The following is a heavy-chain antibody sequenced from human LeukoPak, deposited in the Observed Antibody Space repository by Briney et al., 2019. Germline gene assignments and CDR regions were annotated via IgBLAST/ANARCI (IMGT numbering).Heavy chain of an antibody. J-gene: IGHJ4*02. Sequence: GESLRLSCAASGLTFSNAWLSWVRQAPGPGLHLDGRIKSKTDGGTADYATPVRGRFIISRDDSKNIMYLQMDSLETDDTAVYYCNVQLTRFTGYFDYWGQGSLVTVAS. D-gene: IGHD1-1*01. V-gene: IGHV3-15*01. CDR3: NVQLTRFTGYFDY. CDR1: GLTFSNAW. CDR2: IKSKTDGGTA.